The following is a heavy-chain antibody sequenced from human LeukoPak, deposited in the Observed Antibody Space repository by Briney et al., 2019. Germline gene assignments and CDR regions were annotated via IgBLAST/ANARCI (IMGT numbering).Heavy chain of an antibody. J-gene: IGHJ4*02. V-gene: IGHV3-11*06. D-gene: IGHD5-18*01. Sequence: GGSLRLSCAASGFTFSDYYMSWIRQAPGKGLEWVSYISSSSSYTNYADSVKGRFTISRDNAKNSLYLQMNSLRAEDTAVYYCARAGVRYSYGYGSGYWGQGTLVTVSS. CDR2: ISSSSSYT. CDR1: GFTFSDYY. CDR3: ARAGVRYSYGYGSGY.